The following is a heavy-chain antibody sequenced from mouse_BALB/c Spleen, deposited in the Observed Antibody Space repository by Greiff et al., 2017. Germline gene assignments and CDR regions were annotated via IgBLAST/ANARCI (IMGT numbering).Heavy chain of an antibody. CDR2: ISSGGSYT. D-gene: IGHD6-1*01. CDR1: GFTFSSYA. V-gene: IGHV5-9-3*01. CDR3: ARRGYSLCYFDY. Sequence: DVHLVESGGGLVKPGGSLKLSCAASGFTFSSYAMSWVRQTPEKRLEWVATISSGGSYTYYPDSVKGRYTISRDNAKNTLYLQMSSLRSEDTAMYYYARRGYSLCYFDYWGQGTTLTVSS. J-gene: IGHJ2*01.